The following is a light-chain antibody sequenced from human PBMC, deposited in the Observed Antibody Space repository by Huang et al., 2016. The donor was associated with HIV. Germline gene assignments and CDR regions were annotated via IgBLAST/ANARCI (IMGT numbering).Light chain of an antibody. J-gene: IGKJ2*01. CDR3: QQRSNWYT. CDR2: DAS. Sequence: EIVLTQSPATLSLSPGERATLSCRASQSVNSYLAWYQQKPGQDPRLLIYDASNRATGIPARFSGSGSGTDFTLTISSLEPEDFAVYYCQQRSNWYTFGQGTKLEIK. V-gene: IGKV3-11*01. CDR1: QSVNSY.